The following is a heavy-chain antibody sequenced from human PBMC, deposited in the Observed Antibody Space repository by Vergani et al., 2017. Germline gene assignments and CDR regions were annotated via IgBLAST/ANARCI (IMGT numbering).Heavy chain of an antibody. V-gene: IGHV1-69*02. Sequence: QVQLVQSGAEVKKPGSSVKVSCKASGGTFSSYTISWVRQAPGQGLEWMGRIIPILGIANYAQKFQGRVTITADKSTSTAYMELSSLRSEETAVYYCASLGPDIGNGYYHFDDWGQGTLVTVSS. J-gene: IGHJ4*02. CDR2: IIPILGIA. D-gene: IGHD3/OR15-3a*01. CDR3: ASLGPDIGNGYYHFDD. CDR1: GGTFSSYT.